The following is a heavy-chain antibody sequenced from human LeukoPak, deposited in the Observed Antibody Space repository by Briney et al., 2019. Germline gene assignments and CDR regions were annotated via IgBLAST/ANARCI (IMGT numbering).Heavy chain of an antibody. D-gene: IGHD3-22*01. V-gene: IGHV4-34*01. CDR2: INHSGST. Sequence: SETLSLTCAVYGGSFSGYYWSWIRQPPGKGLEWIGEINHSGSTNYNPSLKSRVTISVDTSKSQFSLKLSSVTAADTAVYYCARTLVDSSGYYDYWGQGTLVTVSS. CDR1: GGSFSGYY. J-gene: IGHJ4*02. CDR3: ARTLVDSSGYYDY.